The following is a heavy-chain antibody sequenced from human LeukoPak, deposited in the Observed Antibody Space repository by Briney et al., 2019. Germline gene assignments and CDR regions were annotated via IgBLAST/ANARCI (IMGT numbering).Heavy chain of an antibody. CDR3: AREVLGGVLRFLHWFDP. J-gene: IGHJ5*02. CDR2: IYTSGST. Sequence: SQTLSLTCTVSGGSISSGSYYWSWIRQPAGKGLEWIGRIYTSGSTYYNPSLKSRVTISVDTSKNQFSLKLSSVTAADTAVYYCAREVLGGVLRFLHWFDPWGQGTLVTVSS. D-gene: IGHD3-3*01. V-gene: IGHV4-61*02. CDR1: GGSISSGSYY.